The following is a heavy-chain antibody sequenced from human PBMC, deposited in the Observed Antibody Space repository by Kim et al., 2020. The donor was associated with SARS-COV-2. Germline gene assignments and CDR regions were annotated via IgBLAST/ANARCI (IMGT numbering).Heavy chain of an antibody. CDR1: GGTFSSYA. CDR3: AREEHCTNGVCHGGVKGMDV. V-gene: IGHV1-69*13. CDR2: IIPIFGTA. D-gene: IGHD2-8*01. J-gene: IGHJ6*02. Sequence: SVKVSCKASGGTFSSYAISWVRQAPGQGLEWMGGIIPIFGTANYAQKFQGRVTITADESTSTAYMELSSLRSEDTAVYYCAREEHCTNGVCHGGVKGMDVWGQGTTVTVSS.